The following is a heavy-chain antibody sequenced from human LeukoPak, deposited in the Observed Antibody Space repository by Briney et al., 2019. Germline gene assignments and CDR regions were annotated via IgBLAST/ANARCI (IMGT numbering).Heavy chain of an antibody. CDR2: INPSGGST. V-gene: IGHV1-46*01. CDR3: ARDRALRAVVGSFDY. Sequence: ASVKVSCKASGYTFTGYHMHWVRQAPGQGLEWMGIINPSGGSTSYAQKFQGRVTMTRDTSTSTVYMELSSLTSEDTAVYYCARDRALRAVVGSFDYWGQGTLVTVSS. CDR1: GYTFTGYH. D-gene: IGHD4-23*01. J-gene: IGHJ4*02.